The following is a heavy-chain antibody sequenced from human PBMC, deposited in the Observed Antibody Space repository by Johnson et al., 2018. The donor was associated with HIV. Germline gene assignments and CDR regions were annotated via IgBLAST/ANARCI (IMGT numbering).Heavy chain of an antibody. Sequence: QVQLVESGGGVVQPGRSLRLSCAASGFTFSNAWMAWIRQSPGKGLEWVSYISSSGGTTHNADSVKGRFTISRDNSKNTLYLQMNSLRAEDTAVYYCARDGRDLVTRGSFDVWGQGTMVTVSS. CDR2: ISSSGGTT. V-gene: IGHV3-NL1*01. CDR3: ARDGRDLVTRGSFDV. CDR1: GFTFSNAW. J-gene: IGHJ3*01. D-gene: IGHD3-9*01.